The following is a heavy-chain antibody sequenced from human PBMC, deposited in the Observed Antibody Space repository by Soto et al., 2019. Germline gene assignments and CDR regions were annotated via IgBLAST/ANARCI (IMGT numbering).Heavy chain of an antibody. D-gene: IGHD3-3*01. CDR2: INPRDGKT. CDR1: GYPFTSQY. J-gene: IGHJ4*02. V-gene: IGHV1-46*01. CDR3: GRVGQVLAETFDS. Sequence: QVQLVQSGPEVKKPGAPVKIACKASGYPFTSQYIHWVRHAPGQEFQGMGIINPRDGKTTYAKSFQGTITMTRDTSTSTLYLELTSLTSDDTAVYYCGRVGQVLAETFDSWGQGTLISVSS.